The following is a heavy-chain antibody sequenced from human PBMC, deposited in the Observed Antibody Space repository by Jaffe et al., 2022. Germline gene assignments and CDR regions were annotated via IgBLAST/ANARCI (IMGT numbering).Heavy chain of an antibody. CDR2: ISSSSSYI. Sequence: EVQLVESGGGLVKPGGSLRLSCAASGFTFSSYSMNWVRQAPGKGLEWVSSISSSSSYIYYADSVKGRFTISRDNAKNSLYLQMNSLRAEDTAVYYCARDPGDFVGSSSLDYWGQGTLVTVSS. CDR3: ARDPGDFVGSSSLDY. V-gene: IGHV3-21*01. D-gene: IGHD6-6*01. CDR1: GFTFSSYS. J-gene: IGHJ4*02.